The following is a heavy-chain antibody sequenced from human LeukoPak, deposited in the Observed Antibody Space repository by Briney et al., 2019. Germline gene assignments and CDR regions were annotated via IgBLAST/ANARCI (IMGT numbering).Heavy chain of an antibody. Sequence: GGSLRLSCAASGFTFSSYAMHWVRQAPGKGLEWVAVISYDGSNKYYADSVKGRFTISRDNSKNTLYLQMNSLRAEDTAVYYCAKDAPFDYWGQGTLVTVSS. V-gene: IGHV3-30-3*01. CDR3: AKDAPFDY. J-gene: IGHJ4*02. CDR2: ISYDGSNK. CDR1: GFTFSSYA.